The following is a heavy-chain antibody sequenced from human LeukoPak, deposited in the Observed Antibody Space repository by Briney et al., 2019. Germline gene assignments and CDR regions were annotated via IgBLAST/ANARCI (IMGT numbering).Heavy chain of an antibody. V-gene: IGHV1-2*06. CDR1: GYTFTSYD. J-gene: IGHJ4*02. CDR2: INPNSGGT. CDR3: ARGHYYDSSGYRLGG. Sequence: ASVKVSCKASGYTFTSYDINWVRQAPGQGLEWMGRINPNSGGTNYAQKFQGRVTMTRDTSISTAYMELSRLRSDDTAVYYCARGHYYDSSGYRLGGWGQGTLVTVSS. D-gene: IGHD3-22*01.